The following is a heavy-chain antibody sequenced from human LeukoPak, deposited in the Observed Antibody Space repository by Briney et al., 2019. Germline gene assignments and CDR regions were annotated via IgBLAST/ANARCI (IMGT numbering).Heavy chain of an antibody. CDR3: ARDWLELREGYYYYGMDV. V-gene: IGHV1-46*01. CDR1: GYTFTSYY. Sequence: ASVKVSCKASGYTFTSYYMHWVRQAPGQGLEWMGIINPSGGSTSYAQKFQGRVTMTRDTSTSTVYMELSSLRSEDTAVYYCARDWLELREGYYYYGMDVWGQGTTVTVSS. D-gene: IGHD1-7*01. CDR2: INPSGGST. J-gene: IGHJ6*02.